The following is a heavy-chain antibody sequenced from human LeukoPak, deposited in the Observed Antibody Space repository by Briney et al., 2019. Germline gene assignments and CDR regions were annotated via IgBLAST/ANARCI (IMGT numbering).Heavy chain of an antibody. J-gene: IGHJ4*02. CDR3: AKDLRQGDGFWEIDY. V-gene: IGHV3-23*01. D-gene: IGHD5-24*01. CDR1: GLSYSDSY. CDR2: IVGDGTT. Sequence: GGSLRLSCAASGLSYSDSYMTWIRQAPGKGLEWVSGIVGDGTTYYADSVRGRFIVSRDQSKNTVFLRMNSLRAEDTAVYYCAKDLRQGDGFWEIDYWGQGAPVIVSS.